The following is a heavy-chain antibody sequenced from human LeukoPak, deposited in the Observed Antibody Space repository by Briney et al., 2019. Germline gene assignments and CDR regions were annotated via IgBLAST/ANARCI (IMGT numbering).Heavy chain of an antibody. CDR1: GYTFTSYD. Sequence: GASVKAYCKASGYTFTSYDINWVRQATGQGLEWMGWMNPNSGNTGYAQKFQGRVTMTRNTSISTAYMELSSLRSEDTAVYYCARAPDFWSGEYYYYYYMDVRGKGTTATVSS. D-gene: IGHD3-3*01. CDR2: MNPNSGNT. CDR3: ARAPDFWSGEYYYYYYMDV. J-gene: IGHJ6*03. V-gene: IGHV1-8*01.